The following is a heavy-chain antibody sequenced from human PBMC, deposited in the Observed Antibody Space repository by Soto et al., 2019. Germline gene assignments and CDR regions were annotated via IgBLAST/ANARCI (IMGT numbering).Heavy chain of an antibody. J-gene: IGHJ4*02. CDR3: ARTGITMVRGAIDY. Sequence: GGSLRLSCAASGFTFSSYAMHWVRQAPGKGLEWVAVISYDGSNKYYADPVKGRFTISRDNSKNTLYLQMNSLRAEETAVYYCARTGITMVRGAIDYWGQGTLVTVSS. CDR1: GFTFSSYA. D-gene: IGHD3-10*01. CDR2: ISYDGSNK. V-gene: IGHV3-30-3*01.